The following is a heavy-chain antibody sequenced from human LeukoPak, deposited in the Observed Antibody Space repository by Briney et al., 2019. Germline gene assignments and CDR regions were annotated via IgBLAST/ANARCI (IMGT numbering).Heavy chain of an antibody. CDR1: GYRFTTQW. Sequence: GESLKISCQGSGYRFTTQWIGWVRQMSGKGLEWMGSIYPGDSDTRYSPSLQGQVIISVDKSISTAYLQWSSLKASDTAMYFCATLGDGYNWFDYWGQGTLVTVSS. CDR3: ATLGDGYNWFDY. D-gene: IGHD5-24*01. J-gene: IGHJ4*02. V-gene: IGHV5-51*01. CDR2: IYPGDSDT.